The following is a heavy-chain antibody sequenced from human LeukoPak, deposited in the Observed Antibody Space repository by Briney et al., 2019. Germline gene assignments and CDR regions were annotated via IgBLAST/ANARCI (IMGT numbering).Heavy chain of an antibody. CDR1: GYTFTDYF. D-gene: IGHD6-19*01. J-gene: IGHJ4*02. Sequence: ASVKVSCKASGYTFTDYFMHWVRQAPGQGLEWMGWINPDSGDTNYAQKFQGRVAMTRDTSISTAYMEVSRLRYDDTAVYYCARDILEDAVAGSTFDSWGQGTLVTVSP. CDR3: ARDILEDAVAGSTFDS. CDR2: INPDSGDT. V-gene: IGHV1-2*02.